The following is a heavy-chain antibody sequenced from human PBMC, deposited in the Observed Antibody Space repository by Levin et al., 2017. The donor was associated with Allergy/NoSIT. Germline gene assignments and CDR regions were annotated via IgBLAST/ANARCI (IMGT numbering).Heavy chain of an antibody. Sequence: PGGSLRLSCTASGFTFSSCSMNWVRQAPGKGLEWVSYISSSSSTTYYADSVKGRFTISRDNAKNSLYLQMSSLRAEDTAVYYCARDQSDTSGYYYSDWGQGTLVTVS. D-gene: IGHD3-22*01. J-gene: IGHJ4*02. CDR3: ARDQSDTSGYYYSD. CDR2: ISSSSSTT. CDR1: GFTFSSCS. V-gene: IGHV3-48*01.